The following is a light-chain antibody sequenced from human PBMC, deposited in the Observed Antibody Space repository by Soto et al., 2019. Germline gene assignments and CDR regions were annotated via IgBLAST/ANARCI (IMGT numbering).Light chain of an antibody. CDR3: QQYGSSPYT. J-gene: IGKJ3*01. V-gene: IGKV3-20*01. CDR1: QSVTINY. CDR2: GVS. Sequence: ENVLTQSPGTLSLSPGERATLSCRASQSVTINYLAWYQQKPGQAPRLLIYGVSTRATGMPNRFSGSGSGTDFTLTISSLEPEDFAVYYCQQYGSSPYTYGPGTKVDIK.